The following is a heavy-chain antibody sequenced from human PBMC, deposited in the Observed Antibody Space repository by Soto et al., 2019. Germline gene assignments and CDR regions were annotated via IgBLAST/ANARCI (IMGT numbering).Heavy chain of an antibody. V-gene: IGHV5-51*01. CDR3: ARLRNAAVADNDAFDI. CDR1: GYSLTSYW. J-gene: IGHJ3*02. CDR2: IYPGDSDT. D-gene: IGHD6-19*01. Sequence: PGESLKISCKGSGYSLTSYWIGWVRQMPGKGLEWMGIIYPGDSDTRYSPSFQGQVTISADKSISTAYLQWSSLKASDTAMYYCARLRNAAVADNDAFDIWGQGTMVTVSS.